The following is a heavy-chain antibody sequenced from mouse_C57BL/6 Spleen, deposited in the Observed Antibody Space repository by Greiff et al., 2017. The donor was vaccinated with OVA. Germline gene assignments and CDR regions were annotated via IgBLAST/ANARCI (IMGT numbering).Heavy chain of an antibody. CDR3: ARGNPNLIYDGYYYFDY. CDR2: IYPGSGST. D-gene: IGHD2-3*01. CDR1: GYTFTSYW. Sequence: VQLQQPGAELVKPGASVKMSCKASGYTFTSYWITWVKQRPGQGLEWIGDIYPGSGSTNYNEKFKSKATLTVDTSSSTAYMQLSSLTSEDSAVYYCARGNPNLIYDGYYYFDYWGQGTTLTVSS. V-gene: IGHV1-55*01. J-gene: IGHJ2*01.